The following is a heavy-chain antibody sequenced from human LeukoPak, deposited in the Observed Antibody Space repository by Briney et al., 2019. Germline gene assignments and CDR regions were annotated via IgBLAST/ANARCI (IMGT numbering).Heavy chain of an antibody. Sequence: PGGSLRLSCAASGFTFSNAWMNWVRQAPGKGLEWVGRIKSKPDGGTTDYAAPVKGRFTILRDDLKNTVYLQMNSLKTEDTAVYYCVIYLAGAGYWGQGTLVTVSS. V-gene: IGHV3-15*01. CDR1: GFTFSNAW. D-gene: IGHD5-12*01. J-gene: IGHJ4*02. CDR2: IKSKPDGGTT. CDR3: VIYLAGAGY.